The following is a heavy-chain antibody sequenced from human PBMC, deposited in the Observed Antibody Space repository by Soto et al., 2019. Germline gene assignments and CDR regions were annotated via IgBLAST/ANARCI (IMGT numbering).Heavy chain of an antibody. D-gene: IGHD3-22*01. Sequence: QVQLVESGGGVVQPGRSLRLSCAASGFTFSSYGMHWVRQAPGKGLEWVSVISYDGSNKYYADSVKGRFTISRDNSKNAQCRQMNSRGAEETAVYYCANDGGYDDRSGYYQRWGFDYWGQGTLVTVSS. CDR3: ANDGGYDDRSGYYQRWGFDY. CDR2: ISYDGSNK. V-gene: IGHV3-30*18. J-gene: IGHJ4*02. CDR1: GFTFSSYG.